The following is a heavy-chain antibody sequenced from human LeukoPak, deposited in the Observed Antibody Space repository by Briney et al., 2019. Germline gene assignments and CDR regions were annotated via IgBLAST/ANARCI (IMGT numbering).Heavy chain of an antibody. CDR2: INPNSGGT. J-gene: IGHJ6*03. CDR3: ARGGYDFWSGPGDMDV. Sequence: ASVKVSCKASGYTFTGYYMHWVRQGPGQGLEWMGWINPNSGGTNYAQKFQGRVTMTRDTSISTAYMELSRLRSDDTAVYYCARGGYDFWSGPGDMDVWGKGTTVTVSS. V-gene: IGHV1-2*02. D-gene: IGHD3-3*01. CDR1: GYTFTGYY.